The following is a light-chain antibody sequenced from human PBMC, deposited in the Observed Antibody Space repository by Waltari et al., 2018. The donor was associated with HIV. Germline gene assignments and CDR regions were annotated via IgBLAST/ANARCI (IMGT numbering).Light chain of an antibody. J-gene: IGLJ3*02. CDR2: EVS. V-gene: IGLV2-14*01. CDR1: SSYVGHYNY. CDR3: SSYTNNNRVV. Sequence: QSALTQPASVSGSPGQTVTISCTATSSYVGHYNYVSWYQQFPGKAPKLLIFEVSHRPSGVSYRFSGSKSGNTASLTISGLQAEDGADYYCSSYTNNNRVVFGGGTKLTV.